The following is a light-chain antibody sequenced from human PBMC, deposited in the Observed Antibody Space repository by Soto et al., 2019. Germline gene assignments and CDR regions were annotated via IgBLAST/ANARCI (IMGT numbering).Light chain of an antibody. Sequence: DIHMTRSPSSLSASVGNIFTITCRASQSISRYLNWYQQKPGKAPKPLIYDASTLESGVPSRLRGSGYGTEFTITISSMKNDDFDTYYCQQYDKYTLTFGGGTQVDIK. V-gene: IGKV1-5*01. CDR3: QQYDKYTLT. J-gene: IGKJ4*01. CDR2: DAS. CDR1: QSISRY.